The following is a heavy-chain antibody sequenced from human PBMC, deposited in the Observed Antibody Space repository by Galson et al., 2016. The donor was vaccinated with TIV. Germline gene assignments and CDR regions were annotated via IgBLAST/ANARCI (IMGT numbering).Heavy chain of an antibody. V-gene: IGHV4-38-2*01. CDR1: GYSISYSYC. Sequence: SLTCAVSGYSISYSYCWAWIRQPPGRGLEWIGSIYNTGTTYYNPSLKSRITISQDTSKNHLSLKLTSVTAADTALYYCARQPTGFPNWFDPWGQGTLVTVSS. CDR3: ARQPTGFPNWFDP. CDR2: IYNTGTT. J-gene: IGHJ5*02. D-gene: IGHD3-9*01.